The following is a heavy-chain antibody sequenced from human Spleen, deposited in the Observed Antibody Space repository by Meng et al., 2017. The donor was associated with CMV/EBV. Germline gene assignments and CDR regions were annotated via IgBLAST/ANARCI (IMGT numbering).Heavy chain of an antibody. D-gene: IGHD3-3*01. V-gene: IGHV3-30*04. J-gene: IGHJ1*01. CDR1: GFNFNIYT. Sequence: SGFNFNIYTMHWVRQAPGKGLEWVAVTSHDGSTIYYEDSVKGRFTISRDNSKSTLYLQMNSLGPADTAVYYCARAITIFGVLTKYFQHWGQGTLVTVSS. CDR3: ARAITIFGVLTKYFQH. CDR2: TSHDGSTI.